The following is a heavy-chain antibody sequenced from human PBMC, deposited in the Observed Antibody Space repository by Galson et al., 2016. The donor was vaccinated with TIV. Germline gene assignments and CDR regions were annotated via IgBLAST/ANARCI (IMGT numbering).Heavy chain of an antibody. V-gene: IGHV1-69*13. D-gene: IGHD3-22*01. CDR1: GGTFSSYA. CDR2: IIGMFGTT. Sequence: SVKVSCKASGGTFSSYAFSWVRQAPGQGLEWMGRIIGMFGTTNYAQKFQGRVTITADELTSTVYMELSGLTSEDTAVYYCARAPGYHDCSAYYPAWGQGTLVTVSS. CDR3: ARAPGYHDCSAYYPA. J-gene: IGHJ5*02.